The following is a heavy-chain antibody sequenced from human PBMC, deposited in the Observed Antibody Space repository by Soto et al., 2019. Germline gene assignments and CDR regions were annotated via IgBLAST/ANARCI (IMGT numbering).Heavy chain of an antibody. V-gene: IGHV1-18*01. CDR3: ARDTPYGSGTFREVRFDP. Sequence: ASVKVYCKASGYTFTSYGISWVRQAPGQGLEWMGWISAYNGNTNYAQKLQGRVTMTTDTSTSTAYMELRSLRSDDTAVYYCARDTPYGSGTFREVRFDPWGQGTLVTVS. CDR2: ISAYNGNT. J-gene: IGHJ5*02. D-gene: IGHD3-10*01. CDR1: GYTFTSYG.